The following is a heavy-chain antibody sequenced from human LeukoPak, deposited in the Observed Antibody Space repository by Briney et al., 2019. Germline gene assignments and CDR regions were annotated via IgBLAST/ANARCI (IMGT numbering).Heavy chain of an antibody. J-gene: IGHJ4*02. CDR2: INTGGSST. Sequence: GGSLRLSCAVSGFTFSSYWMHWVRQAPGEGLVWVSRINTGGSSTRYAGSVKGRFTISRDNAKNMLYLEMHSLRAEDTAVYYCATLVQSVNLKEVWGQGTLVTVSS. CDR1: GFTFSSYW. CDR3: ATLVQSVNLKEV. V-gene: IGHV3-74*01. D-gene: IGHD4-23*01.